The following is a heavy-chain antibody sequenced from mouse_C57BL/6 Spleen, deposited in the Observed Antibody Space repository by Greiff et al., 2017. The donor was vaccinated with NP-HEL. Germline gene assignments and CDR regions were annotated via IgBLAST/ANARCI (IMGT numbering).Heavy chain of an antibody. CDR1: GYTFTSYW. CDR2: IDPSDSYT. Sequence: QVQLQQPGAELVKPGASVKLSCKASGYTFTSYWMQWVKQRPGQGLEWIGEIDPSDSYTNYNQKFKGKATLTVDTSSSTAYMQLSSLTSEDSAVYYCARKLRNYGAMDYWGQGTSVTVSS. V-gene: IGHV1-50*01. CDR3: ARKLRNYGAMDY. D-gene: IGHD1-1*01. J-gene: IGHJ4*01.